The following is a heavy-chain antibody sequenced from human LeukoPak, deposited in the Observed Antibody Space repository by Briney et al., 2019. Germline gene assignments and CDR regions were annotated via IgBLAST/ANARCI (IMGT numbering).Heavy chain of an antibody. V-gene: IGHV4-39*01. J-gene: IGHJ4*02. Sequence: SGTLSLTCTVSGGSISSSSYYWGWIRQPPGKGLEWIGNIYYSGSTYYNPSLKSRVTISVDTSKNQFSLKLSSVTAADTAVYFCARHRRLSYFDYWGQGTLVTVSS. D-gene: IGHD2/OR15-2a*01. CDR1: GGSISSSSYY. CDR2: IYYSGST. CDR3: ARHRRLSYFDY.